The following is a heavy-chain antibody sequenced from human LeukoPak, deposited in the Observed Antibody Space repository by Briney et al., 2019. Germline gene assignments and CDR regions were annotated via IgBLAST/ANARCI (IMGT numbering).Heavy chain of an antibody. CDR2: INPNSGGT. V-gene: IGHV1-2*02. Sequence: ASVKVSCKASGYTFTGYYMHWVRQAPGQGLEWMGWINPNSGGTNYAQKFQGRVTMTRDTSISTAYMELSRLRSDDTAVYYCARRMNLGAVAGTGSAFDIWGQGTMVTVSS. CDR1: GYTFTGYY. J-gene: IGHJ3*02. D-gene: IGHD6-19*01. CDR3: ARRMNLGAVAGTGSAFDI.